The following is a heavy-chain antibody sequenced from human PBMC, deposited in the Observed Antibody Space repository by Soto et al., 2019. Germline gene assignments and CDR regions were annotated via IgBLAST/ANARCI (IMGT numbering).Heavy chain of an antibody. CDR2: ISAYNGNT. V-gene: IGHV1-18*01. J-gene: IGHJ6*03. CDR3: VRVMVVPAAYYYYYYYMDV. Sequence: ASVKVSCKASGYTFTSYGISWVRQAPGQGLEWMGWISAYNGNTNYAQKLQGRVTMTTDTSTSTAYMELRSLRSDDTAVFYCVRVMVVPAAYYYYYYYMDVWGKGTTVTVSS. CDR1: GYTFTSYG. D-gene: IGHD2-2*01.